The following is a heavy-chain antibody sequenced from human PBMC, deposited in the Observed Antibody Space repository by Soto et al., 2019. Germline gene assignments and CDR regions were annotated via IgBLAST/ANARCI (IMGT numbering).Heavy chain of an antibody. J-gene: IGHJ2*01. CDR3: ARIPYCSRGSCYSGWYFDL. CDR2: IYSGGST. CDR1: GFTVSSNY. V-gene: IGHV3-53*01. Sequence: EVQLVESGGGLIQPGGSLRLSCAASGFTVSSNYMTWVRQAPGKGLEWVSVIYSGGSTYYADFVKGRFTISRDNSKSTVYLQMHSLRAEDTAVYYCARIPYCSRGSCYSGWYFDLWGRGTLVTFSS. D-gene: IGHD2-15*01.